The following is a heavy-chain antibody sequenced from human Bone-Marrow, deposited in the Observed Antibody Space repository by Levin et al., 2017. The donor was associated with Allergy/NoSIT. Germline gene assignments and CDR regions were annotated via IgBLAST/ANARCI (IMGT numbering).Heavy chain of an antibody. Sequence: GESLKISCTASGFTFSDSYMSWIRQAPEKGPEWLSYISDSGTTLYYADSVKGRFTISRDNAKNLLYLEMRSLRAEDTAVYYCARDAESSTSFAHWGQGTLVTVSS. J-gene: IGHJ5*02. CDR1: GFTFSDSY. CDR2: ISDSGTTL. CDR3: ARDAESSTSFAH. V-gene: IGHV3-11*01. D-gene: IGHD2-2*01.